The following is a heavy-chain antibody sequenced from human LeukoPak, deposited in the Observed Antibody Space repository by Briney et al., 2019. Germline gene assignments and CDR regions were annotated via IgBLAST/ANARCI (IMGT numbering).Heavy chain of an antibody. D-gene: IGHD3-22*01. CDR1: GYTFTGYY. J-gene: IGHJ1*01. CDR2: INPNSGGT. V-gene: IGHV1-2*02. Sequence: ASVKVSCKASGYTFTGYYMHWVRQAPGQGLEWMGWINPNSGGTNYAQKFQGRVTMTRDTSISTAYMELNRLRSDDTAVYYCARGSYDSSDFEYFHHWGQGTLVIVSS. CDR3: ARGSYDSSDFEYFHH.